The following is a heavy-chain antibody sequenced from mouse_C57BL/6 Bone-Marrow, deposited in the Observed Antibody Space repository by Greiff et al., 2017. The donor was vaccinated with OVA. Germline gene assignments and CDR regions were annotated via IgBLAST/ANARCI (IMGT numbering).Heavy chain of an antibody. D-gene: IGHD2-4*01. V-gene: IGHV5-16*01. CDR2: INYDGSST. CDR1: GFTFSDYY. Sequence: EVKLMESEGGLVQPGSSMKLSCTASGFTFSDYYMAWVRQVPEKGLEWVANINYDGSSTYYLDSLKSRFIISRDNAKNILYLQMSSLKSEDTATYYCAREGNYDYDGYYFDYWGQGTTLTVSS. J-gene: IGHJ2*01. CDR3: AREGNYDYDGYYFDY.